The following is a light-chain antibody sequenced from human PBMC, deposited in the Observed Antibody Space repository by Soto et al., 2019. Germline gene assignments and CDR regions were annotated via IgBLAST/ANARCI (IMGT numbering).Light chain of an antibody. J-gene: IGLJ1*01. CDR3: QSSDSSGRYPYV. CDR1: ALPKQY. V-gene: IGLV3-25*02. CDR2: KDN. Sequence: SYDLTQPPSVSVSPGQTARITCSGDALPKQYAYWYQQKPGQAPVVVIYKDNERPSGIPERFSGSTSGTTVTLTISGVQAEDEADYFCQSSDSSGRYPYVFGTGTKV.